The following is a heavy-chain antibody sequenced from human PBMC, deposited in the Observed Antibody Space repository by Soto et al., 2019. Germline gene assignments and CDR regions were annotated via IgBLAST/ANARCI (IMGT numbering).Heavy chain of an antibody. D-gene: IGHD5-12*01. V-gene: IGHV4-31*03. CDR2: IYYSGST. Sequence: SETLSLTCTVSGGSVSSGAYFWTWIRQRPGKGLEWIGYIYYSGSTYYSPSLKSRLSISLDTSKNQFSLRLSSVTAADTAMYYCARARLRAVYAFDIWGQGTRVTVSS. J-gene: IGHJ3*02. CDR3: ARARLRAVYAFDI. CDR1: GGSVSSGAYF.